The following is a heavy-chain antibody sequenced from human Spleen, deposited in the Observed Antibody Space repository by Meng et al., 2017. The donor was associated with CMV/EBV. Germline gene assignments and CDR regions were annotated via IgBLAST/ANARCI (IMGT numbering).Heavy chain of an antibody. J-gene: IGHJ4*02. CDR1: GFTFSSYW. V-gene: IGHV3-7*01. CDR3: AREMPAAKRPFDY. CDR2: IKQDGSEK. D-gene: IGHD2-2*01. Sequence: GGSLRLSCAASGFTFSSYWMSWVRQAPGKGLEWVANIKQDGSEKYYVDSVKGRFTISRDNAKNSLYLQMNSLRAEDTAVYYCAREMPAAKRPFDYWGQGSLVTVSS.